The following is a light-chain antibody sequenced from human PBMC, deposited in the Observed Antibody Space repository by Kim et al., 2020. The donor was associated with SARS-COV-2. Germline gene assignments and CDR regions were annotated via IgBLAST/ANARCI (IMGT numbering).Light chain of an antibody. J-gene: IGKJ1*01. Sequence: VYVGDTVSLTCPGRLALGPWLAWYQQRPGNAPKLLISGSSDLETGVPSRFSGSGSGTDFTLTIISLQPEDIATHYCQQGTTFTWTFGPGTKVDIK. CDR3: QQGTTFTWT. CDR1: LALGPW. V-gene: IGKV1-12*01. CDR2: GSS.